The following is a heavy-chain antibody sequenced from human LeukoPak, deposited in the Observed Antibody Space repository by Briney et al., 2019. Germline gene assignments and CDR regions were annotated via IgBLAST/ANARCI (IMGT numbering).Heavy chain of an antibody. CDR3: ARQDNNYYDSSGYYYLFDY. D-gene: IGHD3-22*01. CDR1: GYCFTSYW. Sequence: GESLKISCQGSGYCFTSYWIGWVRQMPGKGLEWMGIIYPGDSDTRYSPSFQGQVTISADKSISTAYLQWSSLKASDTAMYYCARQDNNYYDSSGYYYLFDYWGQGTLVTVSS. CDR2: IYPGDSDT. J-gene: IGHJ4*02. V-gene: IGHV5-51*01.